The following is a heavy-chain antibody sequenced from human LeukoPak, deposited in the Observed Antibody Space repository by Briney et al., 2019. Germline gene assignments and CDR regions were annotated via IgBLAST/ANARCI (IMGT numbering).Heavy chain of an antibody. J-gene: IGHJ4*02. CDR1: GGSFSGYY. Sequence: SETLSLTCAVYGGSFSGYYWSWIRQPPGKGLEWIGEINHSGSTNYNPSLKSRVTISVDTSKNQFSLKLSSVTAADTAVYYCARAGEIAVADHDFDYWGQGTLVTVSS. V-gene: IGHV4-34*01. D-gene: IGHD6-19*01. CDR2: INHSGST. CDR3: ARAGEIAVADHDFDY.